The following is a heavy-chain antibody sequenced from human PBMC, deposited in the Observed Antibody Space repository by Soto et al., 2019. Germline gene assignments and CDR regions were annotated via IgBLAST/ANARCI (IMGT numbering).Heavy chain of an antibody. CDR3: AKLVYCSGGSCYSVPDY. CDR2: ISGSGGST. CDR1: GFTFSSYA. J-gene: IGHJ4*02. V-gene: IGHV3-23*01. D-gene: IGHD2-15*01. Sequence: GGSLRLSCAASGFTFSSYAMSWVRQAPGKGLEWVSAISGSGGSTYYADSVKGRFTISRDNSKNTLYLQMNSLRAEDTAVYYCAKLVYCSGGSCYSVPDYWGQGTLVTVSS.